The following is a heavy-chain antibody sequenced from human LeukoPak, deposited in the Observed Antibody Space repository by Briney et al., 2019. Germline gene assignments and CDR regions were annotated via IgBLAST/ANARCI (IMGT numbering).Heavy chain of an antibody. V-gene: IGHV3-11*01. CDR3: ARGETSQNFVTRKTYNWFDT. J-gene: IGHJ5*02. CDR1: GFTFSDYY. D-gene: IGHD1-14*01. CDR2: ISSSCSTI. Sequence: GGSLRLSCAASGFTFSDYYMSWIRQAPGKGLEWGSYISSSCSTIYYADAVKGRFTITRDNAKNSSYLQMKSLRAEDTAVYYCARGETSQNFVTRKTYNWFDTWGQGTLVTVSS.